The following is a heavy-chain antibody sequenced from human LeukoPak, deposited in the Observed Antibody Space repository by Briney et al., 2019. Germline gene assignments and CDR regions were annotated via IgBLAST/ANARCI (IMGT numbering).Heavy chain of an antibody. J-gene: IGHJ6*02. Sequence: PGGSLRLSCAASGFTFSRTWMYWVRQAPGKGLVWVSRINSDGSSTTYADSVKGRFTISRDNAKNTAYLQMNSLRGEDTAVYFCARDWHYVMDVWGQGTTVTVSS. CDR3: ARDWHYVMDV. CDR1: GFTFSRTW. V-gene: IGHV3-74*01. CDR2: INSDGSST.